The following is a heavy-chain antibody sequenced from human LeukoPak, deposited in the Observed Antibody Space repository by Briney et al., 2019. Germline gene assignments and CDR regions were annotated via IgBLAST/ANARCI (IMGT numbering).Heavy chain of an antibody. D-gene: IGHD3-22*01. J-gene: IGHJ1*01. Sequence: GGSLRLSCAASGFTFSRNWMSWVRQAPGKGLEWVANIKYDGSEEFYVDSVKGRFTISRDNAKNSLFLQMNSLRVEDTAVYFCARGYYDSSGPEYFQHWGQGTLVTVSS. CDR2: IKYDGSEE. CDR1: GFTFSRNW. CDR3: ARGYYDSSGPEYFQH. V-gene: IGHV3-7*05.